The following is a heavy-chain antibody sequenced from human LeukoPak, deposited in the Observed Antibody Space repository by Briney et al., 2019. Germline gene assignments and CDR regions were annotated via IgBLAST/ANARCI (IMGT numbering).Heavy chain of an antibody. J-gene: IGHJ4*02. CDR2: ISGSGDNT. V-gene: IGHV3-23*01. Sequence: PGGSLRLSCVASGFTFSSYAMTWFRQAPGEGLEWVSTISGSGDNTYYADSVKGRFTISRDNAKNSLYLQMNSLRAEDTAVYYCARHPDFDYWGQGTLVTVSS. CDR3: ARHPDFDY. CDR1: GFTFSSYA.